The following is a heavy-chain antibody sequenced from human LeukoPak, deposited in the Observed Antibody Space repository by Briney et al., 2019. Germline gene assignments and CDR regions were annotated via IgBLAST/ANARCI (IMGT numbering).Heavy chain of an antibody. CDR3: ARLTAVRAGY. D-gene: IGHD6-19*01. J-gene: IGHJ4*02. Sequence: GGSLRLSCAASGFTFSSYEMNWVRQAPGQGLEWVSYISSSGTTIYYADSVKGRFTISRDNAKTSLYLQMNSLRAEDTAVYYCARLTAVRAGYWGQGTLVTVSS. V-gene: IGHV3-48*03. CDR2: ISSSGTTI. CDR1: GFTFSSYE.